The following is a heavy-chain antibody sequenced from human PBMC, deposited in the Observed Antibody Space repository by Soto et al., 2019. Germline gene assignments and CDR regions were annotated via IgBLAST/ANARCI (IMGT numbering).Heavy chain of an antibody. J-gene: IGHJ6*03. D-gene: IGHD3-3*01. CDR1: GFTFSSYS. CDR3: ARDQKLDFWSGQPPNYYYYMDV. CDR2: ISSSSSYI. V-gene: IGHV3-21*01. Sequence: GGSLRLSCAASGFTFSSYSMNWVRQAPGKGLEWVSSISSSSSYIYYADSVKGRFTISRDNAKNSLYLQMNSLRAEDTAVYYCARDQKLDFWSGQPPNYYYYMDVWGKGTTVTVSS.